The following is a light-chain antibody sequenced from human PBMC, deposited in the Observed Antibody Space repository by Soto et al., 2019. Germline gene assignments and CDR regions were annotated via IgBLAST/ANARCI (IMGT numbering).Light chain of an antibody. V-gene: IGKV3D-15*01. J-gene: IGKJ1*01. CDR2: DAS. Sequence: EIVITQSPATLSLSPGERATLSCRASQSVSSYLAWYQQKPGQAPRLLIYDASTRATGIPARFSGSGSGTDFTLTITSLEPEDFAVYYCQQYGISGTFGQGTKVDI. CDR3: QQYGISGT. CDR1: QSVSSY.